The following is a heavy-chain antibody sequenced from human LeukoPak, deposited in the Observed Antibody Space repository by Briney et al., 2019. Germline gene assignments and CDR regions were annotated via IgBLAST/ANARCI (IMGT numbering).Heavy chain of an antibody. Sequence: GGSLRLSCAASGFTVSSNYMSWVRQAPGKGLERVSIIYSGGSTYYADSVKGRFTISRDNSKNTLYLQMNSLRAEDTAVYYCARDLDDSSGFYHYGMDVWGQGTTVTVSS. CDR3: ARDLDDSSGFYHYGMDV. V-gene: IGHV3-53*01. J-gene: IGHJ6*02. CDR1: GFTVSSNY. CDR2: IYSGGST. D-gene: IGHD3-22*01.